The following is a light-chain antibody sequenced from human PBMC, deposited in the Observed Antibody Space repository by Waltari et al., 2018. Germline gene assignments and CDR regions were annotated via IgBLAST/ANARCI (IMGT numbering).Light chain of an antibody. V-gene: IGLV2-14*01. J-gene: IGLJ2*01. Sequence: QSALTQPASVSGSPGQSITISCTGTHSDIGYSNHVSWYQQYPGKAPKRMIFDVTRWPSGVSHRFSGSKSGNTASLTISGLQAEDEADYFCAAYTSTNTVIFGGGTKVTVL. CDR3: AAYTSTNTVI. CDR1: HSDIGYSNH. CDR2: DVT.